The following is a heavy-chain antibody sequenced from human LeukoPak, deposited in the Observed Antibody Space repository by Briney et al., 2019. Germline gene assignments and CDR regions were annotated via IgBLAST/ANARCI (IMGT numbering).Heavy chain of an antibody. D-gene: IGHD6-6*01. CDR2: ISSGRSTI. Sequence: GGSLRLSCAASGFTFSSYGMNWVRQAPGKGLEWVSYISSGRSTIDYADSVKGRFTISRYNAKNSLYLQMNSLTAEDTAVYYCARGGAARPDYWGQGTLVTVSS. CDR3: ARGGAARPDY. CDR1: GFTFSSYG. V-gene: IGHV3-48*01. J-gene: IGHJ4*02.